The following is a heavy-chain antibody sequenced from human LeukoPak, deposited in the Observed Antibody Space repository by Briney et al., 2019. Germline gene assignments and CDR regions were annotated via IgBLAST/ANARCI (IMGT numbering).Heavy chain of an antibody. CDR2: IRYDGSNK. Sequence: PGGSLRLSCAASGFTFSSYGMHWVRQAPGKGLEWVAFIRYDGSNKYYADSVKGRFTISRDNSKNTLYLQMNSLRAEDTAVYYCARIAGTTALGAFDIWGQGTMVTVSS. CDR3: ARIAGTTALGAFDI. J-gene: IGHJ3*02. D-gene: IGHD1-1*01. V-gene: IGHV3-30*02. CDR1: GFTFSSYG.